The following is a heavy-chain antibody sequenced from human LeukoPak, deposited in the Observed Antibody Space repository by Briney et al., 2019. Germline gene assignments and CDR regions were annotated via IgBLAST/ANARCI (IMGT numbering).Heavy chain of an antibody. CDR3: ARRFDL. CDR2: ISTSGSI. CDR1: GXTFSSYE. Sequence: PGGSLRLSCAASGXTFSSYEMNWVRQAPGKGLEWLSQISTSGSIYYADSVEGRFTISRDNTKNSLYLQMNSLGVEDTAVYYCARRFDLWGQGTMVTVSS. V-gene: IGHV3-48*03. J-gene: IGHJ3*01.